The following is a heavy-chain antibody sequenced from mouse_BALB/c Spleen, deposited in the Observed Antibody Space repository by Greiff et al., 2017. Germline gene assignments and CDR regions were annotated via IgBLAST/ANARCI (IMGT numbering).Heavy chain of an antibody. CDR3: AREIGNYDYFDY. Sequence: EVQLVESGPGLVKPSQSLSLTCSVTGYSITSGYYWNWIRQFPGNKLEWMGYISYDGSNNYNPSLKNRISITRDTSKNQFFLKLNSVTTEDTATYYCAREIGNYDYFDYWGQGTTLTVSS. CDR1: GYSITSGYY. J-gene: IGHJ2*01. CDR2: ISYDGSN. D-gene: IGHD2-1*01. V-gene: IGHV3-6*02.